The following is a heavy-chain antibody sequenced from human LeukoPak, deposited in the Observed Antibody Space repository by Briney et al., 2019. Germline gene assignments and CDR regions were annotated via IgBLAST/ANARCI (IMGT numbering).Heavy chain of an antibody. Sequence: GASVKVSCKASGYTFTDYYMHWVRQAPGQGLEWIGRINPNTGATKYAQKFQGRVTMTRDTSIKTAYMELMRLTSDDNAVYYCAGGLGLDYVYEIFIDYWGQGTLVTVSS. CDR2: INPNTGAT. CDR3: AGGLGLDYVYEIFIDY. CDR1: GYTFTDYY. J-gene: IGHJ4*02. D-gene: IGHD3-10*02. V-gene: IGHV1-2*06.